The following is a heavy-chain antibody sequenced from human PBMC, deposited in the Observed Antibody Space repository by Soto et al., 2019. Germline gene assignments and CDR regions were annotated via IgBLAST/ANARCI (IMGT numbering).Heavy chain of an antibody. J-gene: IGHJ4*02. CDR1: GGTFSSYT. V-gene: IGHV1-69*12. CDR3: ARDLGGGYEPGDY. Sequence: QVQLVQSGAEVKKPGSSVKVSCKASGGTFSSYTISWVRQAPGQGLEWMGGIISIFGTPNYSQKFRGRVTITADESTSTGYMELNNLRSDDTAIYYCARDLGGGYEPGDYWGQGTQVTVSS. CDR2: IISIFGTP. D-gene: IGHD5-12*01.